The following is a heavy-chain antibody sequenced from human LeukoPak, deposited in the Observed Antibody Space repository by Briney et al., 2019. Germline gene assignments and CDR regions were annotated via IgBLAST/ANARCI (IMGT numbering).Heavy chain of an antibody. CDR1: GGTFSSYA. V-gene: IGHV1-69*05. J-gene: IGHJ6*03. CDR2: IIPIVGTA. Sequence: GASVKVSCKASGGTFSSYAISWVRQAPGQGLEWIGGIIPIVGTANYAQKFQGRVTITTDESTSTAYMELSSLRSEDTAVYYCASADTAMVGDYYMDVWGKGTTVTVSS. CDR3: ASADTAMVGDYYMDV. D-gene: IGHD5-18*01.